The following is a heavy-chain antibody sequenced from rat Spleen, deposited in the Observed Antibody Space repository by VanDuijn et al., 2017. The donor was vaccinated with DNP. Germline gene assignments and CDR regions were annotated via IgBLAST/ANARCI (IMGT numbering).Heavy chain of an antibody. D-gene: IGHD1-1*01. CDR1: GFTFSNYD. J-gene: IGHJ3*01. CDR2: ISYDGSST. V-gene: IGHV5-20*01. CDR3: TTGVVDY. Sequence: EVQLVESGGGLVQPGRSMKLSCAASGFTFSNYDMAWVRQAPTKGLEWVASISYDGSSTYHRDSVKGRFTISRDNAKSTLYLQMDSLRSEDTATYYCTTGVVDYWGQGTLVTVSS.